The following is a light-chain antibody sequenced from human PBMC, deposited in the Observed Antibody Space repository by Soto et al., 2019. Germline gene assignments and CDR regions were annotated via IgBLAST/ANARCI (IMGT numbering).Light chain of an antibody. J-gene: IGKJ2*01. CDR2: DAS. CDR3: QLYGSSPPYT. Sequence: EIVLTQSPGTLSLSPGERDTLSCRASHSVGSGYLAWNQQKPGQAPSLLIYDASSRPTGIPDRFSDSGSAHVFPLTISGLAPEEFAVYYGQLYGSSPPYTFGQGPKLEIK. CDR1: HSVGSGY. V-gene: IGKV3-20*01.